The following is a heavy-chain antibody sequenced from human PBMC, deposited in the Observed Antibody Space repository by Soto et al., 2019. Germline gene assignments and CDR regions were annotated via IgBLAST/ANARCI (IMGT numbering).Heavy chain of an antibody. V-gene: IGHV3-53*01. Sequence: GGSLRLSCAASGFTVSSNYMSWVRQAPGKGLEWVSVLYSGGSTYYADSVKGRFTISRDNSKNTLYLQMNSLRAEDTAVYYCARDRVESGYPEYFQHWGQRTLVTVSS. CDR3: ARDRVESGYPEYFQH. D-gene: IGHD3-22*01. CDR1: GFTVSSNY. J-gene: IGHJ1*01. CDR2: LYSGGST.